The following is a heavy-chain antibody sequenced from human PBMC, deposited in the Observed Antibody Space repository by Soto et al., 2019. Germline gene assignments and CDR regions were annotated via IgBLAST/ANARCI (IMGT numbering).Heavy chain of an antibody. CDR3: ATHHDYGGNYYYYGMDV. D-gene: IGHD4-17*01. J-gene: IGHJ6*02. Sequence: QVQLVQSGAEVKKPGSSVKVSCKASGGTFSNYAISWVRQAPGQGLEWMGGIIPIFGTANYAQKFQGRVTITADESTSTAYMELSSLRSDDTAVYYCATHHDYGGNYYYYGMDVWGQGTTVTVSS. CDR2: IIPIFGTA. CDR1: GGTFSNYA. V-gene: IGHV1-69*12.